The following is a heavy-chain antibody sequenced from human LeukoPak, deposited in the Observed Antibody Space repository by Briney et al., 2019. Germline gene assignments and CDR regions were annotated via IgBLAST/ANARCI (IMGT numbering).Heavy chain of an antibody. Sequence: SETLSLTCTVSGGSISSYYWSWIRQPPGKGLEWIGYIYYSGSTNYNPSLKSRVTISVDTSKNQFSLKLMSVTAADTAVYYCARGWVYFDYWGQGTLVTVSS. J-gene: IGHJ4*02. CDR1: GGSISSYY. CDR3: ARGWVYFDY. CDR2: IYYSGST. D-gene: IGHD3-16*01. V-gene: IGHV4-59*01.